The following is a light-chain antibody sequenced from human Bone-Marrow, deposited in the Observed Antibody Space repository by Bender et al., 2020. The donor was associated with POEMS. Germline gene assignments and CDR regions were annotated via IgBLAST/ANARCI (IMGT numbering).Light chain of an antibody. CDR2: GNS. V-gene: IGLV1-40*01. CDR1: SSNIGAGYD. CDR3: QSYDSRLSGSGV. J-gene: IGLJ3*02. Sequence: QSVQTQPPSVSGAPGQRVTISCTGSSSNIGAGYDVHWYQQLPGTAPKLLIYGNSNRPSGVPDRFSGSKSGTSASLAITGLRAEDEADYYCQSYDSRLSGSGVFGGGTKLTVL.